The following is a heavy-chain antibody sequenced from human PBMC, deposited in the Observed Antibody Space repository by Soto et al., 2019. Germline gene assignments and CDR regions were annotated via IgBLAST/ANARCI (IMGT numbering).Heavy chain of an antibody. Sequence: QVQLQESGPGLVKPSETLSLTCTVSGGSVSSGSYYWSWIRQPPGKGLEWIGYIYYSGSTNYNPSLKSRVTISVDTSQNQFSVKLSSVTAEDTAGYYGARDYSNSRGYYCGMHVWGQGPTVTFSS. J-gene: IGHJ6*01. CDR3: ARDYSNSRGYYCGMHV. D-gene: IGHD4-4*01. V-gene: IGHV4-61*01. CDR2: IYYSGST. CDR1: GGSVSSGSYY.